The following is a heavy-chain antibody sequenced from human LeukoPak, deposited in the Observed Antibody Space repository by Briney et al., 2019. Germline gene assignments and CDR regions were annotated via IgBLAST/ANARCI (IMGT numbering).Heavy chain of an antibody. CDR2: ISYDGSNK. J-gene: IGHJ3*02. D-gene: IGHD2-15*01. CDR1: GFTFSSYG. V-gene: IGHV3-30*18. CDR3: AKDADKGAFDI. Sequence: GGSLRLSCAASGFTFSSYGMHWVRQAPGKGLEWVAVISYDGSNKYYADSVKGRFTISRDNSKNTLYLRMNSLRAEDTAVYYCAKDADKGAFDIWGQGAMVTVSS.